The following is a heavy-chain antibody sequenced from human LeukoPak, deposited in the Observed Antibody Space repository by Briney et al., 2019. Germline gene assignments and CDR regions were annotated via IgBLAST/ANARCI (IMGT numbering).Heavy chain of an antibody. V-gene: IGHV1-2*02. Sequence: ASVKVSCKASGGTFSSYAISWVRQAPGQGLEWMGGIIPNSGGTNYAQKFQGRVTMTRDTSISTAYMELSRLRSDDTAVYYCARVSIYCSGGSCYSNGWFDPWGQGTLVTVSS. J-gene: IGHJ5*02. D-gene: IGHD2-15*01. CDR3: ARVSIYCSGGSCYSNGWFDP. CDR1: GGTFSSYA. CDR2: IIPNSGGT.